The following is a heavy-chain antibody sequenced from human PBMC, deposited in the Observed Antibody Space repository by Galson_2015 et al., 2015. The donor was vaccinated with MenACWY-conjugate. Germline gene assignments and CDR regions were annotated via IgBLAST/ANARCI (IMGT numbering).Heavy chain of an antibody. CDR1: GFTFSSYS. J-gene: IGHJ4*02. D-gene: IGHD3-3*01. Sequence: SLRLSCAASGFTFSSYSFNWVRQAPGKGLEWVSGISGRVSVNSGSGGRTNYADSVWGRFTISRDNSRNTLSLQMNSLRAEDTALYYCAKDNDFWSGYYFDYWGQGVLVTVSS. CDR3: AKDNDFWSGYYFDY. CDR2: ISGRVSVNSGSGGRT. V-gene: IGHV3-23*01.